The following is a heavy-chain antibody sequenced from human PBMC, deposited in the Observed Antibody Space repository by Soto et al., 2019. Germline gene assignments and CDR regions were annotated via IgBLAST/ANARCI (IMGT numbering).Heavy chain of an antibody. V-gene: IGHV1-69*13. CDR3: ARDDATYCGGDCYRYFYYGMDF. Sequence: GXSVKVSFKASGVTFSNHAIGLVRQAPGQGLECVGGIIPMFPTADYAQRFQGRVTITADDSTTTVYMELSGLRSEDTAMYYCARDDATYCGGDCYRYFYYGMDFWGQGTTVTVSS. CDR1: GVTFSNHA. CDR2: IIPMFPTA. J-gene: IGHJ6*02. D-gene: IGHD2-21*02.